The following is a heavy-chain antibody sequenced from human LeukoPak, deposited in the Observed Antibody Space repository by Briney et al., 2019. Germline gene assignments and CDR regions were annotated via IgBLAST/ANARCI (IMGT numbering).Heavy chain of an antibody. Sequence: ASVEVSCKASGYTFTGYYMHWVRQAPGQGLEWMGWINPNSGGTNYAQKFQGRVTMTRDTSISTAYMELSRLRSDDTAVYYCARGLWYAAGDSSSSPETENWGQGTLVTVSS. CDR3: ARGLWYAAGDSSSSPETEN. J-gene: IGHJ4*02. V-gene: IGHV1-2*02. D-gene: IGHD6-6*01. CDR2: INPNSGGT. CDR1: GYTFTGYY.